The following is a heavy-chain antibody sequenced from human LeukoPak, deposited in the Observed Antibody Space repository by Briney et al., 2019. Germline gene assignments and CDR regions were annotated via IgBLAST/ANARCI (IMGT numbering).Heavy chain of an antibody. V-gene: IGHV1-2*02. CDR3: ARGLTYYYDSSGYYYGYYFDY. Sequence: ASVKVSCKASGYTFTGYYMHWVRQAPGQGLEWMGRINPNSGGTNYAQKFQGRVTMTRDTSISTAYMELSRLRSDDTAVYYCARGLTYYYDSSGYYYGYYFDYWGQGTVVTVSS. J-gene: IGHJ4*02. CDR2: INPNSGGT. CDR1: GYTFTGYY. D-gene: IGHD3-22*01.